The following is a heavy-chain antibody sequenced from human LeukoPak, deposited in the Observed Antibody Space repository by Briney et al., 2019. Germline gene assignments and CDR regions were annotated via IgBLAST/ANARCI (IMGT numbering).Heavy chain of an antibody. V-gene: IGHV5-51*01. CDR2: IYPGDSDT. D-gene: IGHD3-22*01. CDR1: GSIFTSYW. J-gene: IGHJ4*02. Sequence: GASLQISCKGSGSIFTSYWIGWVRQLPGKGLEWMGIIYPGDSDTRYSPSYQGQVTISADKSISTAYLQWSSLKASDTAMYYCARLLGSRYYYDSSGYLDYWGQGTLVTVSS. CDR3: ARLLGSRYYYDSSGYLDY.